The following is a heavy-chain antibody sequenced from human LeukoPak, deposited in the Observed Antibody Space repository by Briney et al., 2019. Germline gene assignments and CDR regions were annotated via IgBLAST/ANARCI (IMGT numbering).Heavy chain of an antibody. CDR2: IYYSGST. CDR1: GGSISSSSYY. V-gene: IGHV4-61*01. Sequence: SETLSLTCTVSGGSISSSSYYWGWIRQPPGKGLDWIGHIYYSGSTNYNPSLKSRVTISVDTSKNQFSLKLSSVTAADTAVYYCARDRGGSYALAFDIWGQGTMVTVSS. D-gene: IGHD1-26*01. J-gene: IGHJ3*02. CDR3: ARDRGGSYALAFDI.